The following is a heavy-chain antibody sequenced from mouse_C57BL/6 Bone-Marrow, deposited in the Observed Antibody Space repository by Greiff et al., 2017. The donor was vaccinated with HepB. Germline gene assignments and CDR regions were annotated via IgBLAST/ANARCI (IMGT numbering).Heavy chain of an antibody. J-gene: IGHJ2*01. Sequence: EVKLQQSGPELVKPGASVKISCKASGYTFTDYYMNWVKQSHGKSLEWIGDINPNNGGTSYNQKFKGKATLTVDKSSSTAYMELRSLTSEDSAVYYCAREGGITTVVFDYWGQGTTLTVSS. CDR1: GYTFTDYY. D-gene: IGHD1-1*01. CDR2: INPNNGGT. V-gene: IGHV1-26*01. CDR3: AREGGITTVVFDY.